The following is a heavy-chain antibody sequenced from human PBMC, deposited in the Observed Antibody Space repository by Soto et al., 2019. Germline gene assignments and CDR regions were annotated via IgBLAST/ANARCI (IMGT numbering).Heavy chain of an antibody. CDR3: ASVIVVVVAARDY. J-gene: IGHJ4*02. CDR2: ISYDGSNK. D-gene: IGHD2-15*01. Sequence: QVQLVESGGGVVQPGRSLRLSCAASGFTFSSYAMHWVRQAPGKGLEWVAVISYDGSNKYYADSVKGRFTISRDNSKNKLYLEMNSLRAEDTAVYYCASVIVVVVAARDYWGQGTLVTVSS. V-gene: IGHV3-30-3*01. CDR1: GFTFSSYA.